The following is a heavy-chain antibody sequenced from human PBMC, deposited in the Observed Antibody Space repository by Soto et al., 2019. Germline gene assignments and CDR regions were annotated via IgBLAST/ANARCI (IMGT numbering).Heavy chain of an antibody. V-gene: IGHV5-51*01. CDR2: IYPGDSDT. CDR3: ARDATYYDILTDYYDY. D-gene: IGHD3-9*01. J-gene: IGHJ4*02. Sequence: GESLKISCKGSGYSFTSYWIGWVRQMPGKGLEWMGIIYPGDSDTRYSPSFQGQVTISADKSISTAYLQWSSLKASDTAMYYCARDATYYDILTDYYDYWGQGTLVTVSS. CDR1: GYSFTSYW.